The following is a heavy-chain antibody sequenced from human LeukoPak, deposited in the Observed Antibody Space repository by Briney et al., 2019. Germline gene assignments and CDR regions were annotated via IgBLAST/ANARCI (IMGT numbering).Heavy chain of an antibody. CDR1: GFTFSSYA. J-gene: IGHJ3*02. V-gene: IGHV3-23*01. CDR2: ISGSGGST. Sequence: GGSLRLSCAASGFTFSSYAMSWVRQAPGKGLEWVSAISGSGGSTYYADSVKGRFTISRDNSKNTLYLQMNSLRAEDTAVYYCAFYPDSSGYLDAFDIWGQGTMVTVSS. D-gene: IGHD3-22*01. CDR3: AFYPDSSGYLDAFDI.